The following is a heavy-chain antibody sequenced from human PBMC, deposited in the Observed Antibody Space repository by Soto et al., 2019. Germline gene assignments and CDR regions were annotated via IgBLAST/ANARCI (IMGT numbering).Heavy chain of an antibody. V-gene: IGHV3-21*01. J-gene: IGHJ4*02. D-gene: IGHD3-3*01. CDR1: GFTFSSYS. Sequence: EVQLVESGGGLVKPGGSLRLSCAASGFTFSSYSMNWVRQAPGKGLEWVSSISSSSSYIYYADSVKGRFTISRDNAKNSLYLQRNSLRAEDTAVYYCARGLAPQGASNSRITIFGVVISGGTDFDYWGQGTLVTVSS. CDR3: ARGLAPQGASNSRITIFGVVISGGTDFDY. CDR2: ISSSSSYI.